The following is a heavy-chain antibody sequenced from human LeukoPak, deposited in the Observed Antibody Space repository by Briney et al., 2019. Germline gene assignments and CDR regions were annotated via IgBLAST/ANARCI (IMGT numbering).Heavy chain of an antibody. CDR2: IIPIFGTA. CDR3: ASKTLRSGELSSDFDY. V-gene: IGHV1-69*13. Sequence: SVKVSCKASGGTFSSYAISWVRQASGQGLEWMGGIIPIFGTANYAQKFQGRVTITADESTSTAYMELSSLRSEDTAVYYCASKTLRSGELSSDFDYWGQGTLVTVSS. D-gene: IGHD3-16*02. CDR1: GGTFSSYA. J-gene: IGHJ4*02.